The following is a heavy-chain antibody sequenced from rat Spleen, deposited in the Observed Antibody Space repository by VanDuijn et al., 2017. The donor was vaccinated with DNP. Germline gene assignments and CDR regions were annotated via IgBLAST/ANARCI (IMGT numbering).Heavy chain of an antibody. CDR1: GFTFSNYD. D-gene: IGHD1-2*01. J-gene: IGHJ2*01. Sequence: EVQLVESGGGLVQPGRSLKLSCAASGFTFSNYDMAWVRQAPTKGLEWVASISPSGGSTYYRDSVKGRFTVSRDNAKSTLYLQMDSLRSEDTATYYCARHSYIYDYWGQGVMVTVSS. CDR2: ISPSGGST. CDR3: ARHSYIYDY. V-gene: IGHV5-25*01.